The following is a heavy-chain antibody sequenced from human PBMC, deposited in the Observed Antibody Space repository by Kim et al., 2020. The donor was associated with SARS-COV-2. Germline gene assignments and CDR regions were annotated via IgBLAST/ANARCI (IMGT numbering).Heavy chain of an antibody. CDR3: AMSRHDYGDWAAFDI. D-gene: IGHD4-17*01. Sequence: GGSLRLSCAASGFAISAYYMSWVRQPPGKGLEWVSDSSGSSTSTYYTDSVKGRFIISIDNSKKTLHIKTNTLRADDTAVYDCAMSRHDYGDWAAFDIWG. CDR1: GFAISAYY. J-gene: IGHJ3*02. V-gene: IGHV3-23*01. CDR2: SSGSSTST.